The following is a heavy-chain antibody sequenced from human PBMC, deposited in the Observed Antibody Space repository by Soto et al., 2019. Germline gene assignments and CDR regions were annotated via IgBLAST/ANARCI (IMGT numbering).Heavy chain of an antibody. Sequence: SGPRLVNPTQTLTLACTFSGFSLSTSGVGVGWIRQPPGKALEWLALIYWGDDKRCSPSLKSRLTITNDTSTNPVVLTITNMDPVATATYYSAPQGSVSYYDPAYNWFYTLSQQNLVTISA. J-gene: IGHJ5*01. V-gene: IGHV2-5*02. CDR2: IYWGDDK. CDR1: GFSLSTSGVG. CDR3: APQGSVSYYDPAYNWFYT. D-gene: IGHD3-16*01.